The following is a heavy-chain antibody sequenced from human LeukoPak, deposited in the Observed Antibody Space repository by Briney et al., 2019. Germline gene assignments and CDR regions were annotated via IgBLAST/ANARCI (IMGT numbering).Heavy chain of an antibody. CDR2: IYYSGTT. Sequence: PSETLSLTCTVSGGSNNGYYWSWMRQPPGRGLEWIAYIYYSGTTKYNPALQSRVTISVDTSNNQFSLKLSSVTAADTAVYYCARHGGSYFPYWGQGTLVTVSS. J-gene: IGHJ4*02. CDR3: ARHGGSYFPY. CDR1: GGSNNGYY. V-gene: IGHV4-59*08. D-gene: IGHD1-26*01.